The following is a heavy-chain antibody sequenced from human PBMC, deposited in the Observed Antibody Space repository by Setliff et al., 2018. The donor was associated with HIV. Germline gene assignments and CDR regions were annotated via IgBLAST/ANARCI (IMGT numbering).Heavy chain of an antibody. CDR1: GGSISSGSYY. V-gene: IGHV4-61*02. CDR2: IYTSGST. J-gene: IGHJ3*02. CDR3: ARIIMPRGGAFDI. D-gene: IGHD3-10*01. Sequence: SETLSLTCTVSGGSISSGSYYRSWIRQPAGKGLQWIGRIYTSGSTNYNPSLKSRVTISVDTSKNQFSLKLNSVTAADTAVYYCARIIMPRGGAFDIWGQVTMVTVSS.